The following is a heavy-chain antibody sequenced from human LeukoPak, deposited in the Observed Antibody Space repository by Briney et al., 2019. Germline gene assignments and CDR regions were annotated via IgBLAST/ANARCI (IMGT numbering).Heavy chain of an antibody. Sequence: GGSLRLSCTASGFTVTNNYMSWVRQAPGKGLEWVSVIYAGGTTSYADSVKGRFTISRDSSKNTLYLQMNSLRAEDTAVYYCAREGYASGTRYGMDVWGQGTTVTVSS. D-gene: IGHD3-10*01. CDR1: GFTVTNNY. V-gene: IGHV3-66*01. CDR2: IYAGGTT. J-gene: IGHJ6*02. CDR3: AREGYASGTRYGMDV.